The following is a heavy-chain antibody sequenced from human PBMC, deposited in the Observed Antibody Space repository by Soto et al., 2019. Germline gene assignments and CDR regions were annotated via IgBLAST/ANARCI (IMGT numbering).Heavy chain of an antibody. D-gene: IGHD2-21*01. V-gene: IGHV1-69*01. CDR1: GVTISSET. Sequence: QVQLVQSGAEVKKPGSSVKVSCKASGVTISSETISWVRQAPGQGLEWVGGIIPLFGTANYARKFQGRVTITADESTSTLYIELSSLRSDDTAVYYCETELGDNPASPFDSWGQGTLFTVSS. CDR2: IIPLFGTA. CDR3: ETELGDNPASPFDS. J-gene: IGHJ4*02.